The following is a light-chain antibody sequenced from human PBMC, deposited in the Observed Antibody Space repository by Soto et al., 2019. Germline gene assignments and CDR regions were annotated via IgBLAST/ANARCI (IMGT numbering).Light chain of an antibody. CDR1: EGISSW. CDR2: DAS. J-gene: IGKJ1*01. Sequence: DIQMTQSPSTLSASVGDRVTITCRASEGISSWLAWYQQKPGKAPKLLIYDASTLEAGVPSRFSGSGSGTEFTLTISSLQPDDFATYYCQQDNTYWTFGQGTKVEIK. CDR3: QQDNTYWT. V-gene: IGKV1-5*01.